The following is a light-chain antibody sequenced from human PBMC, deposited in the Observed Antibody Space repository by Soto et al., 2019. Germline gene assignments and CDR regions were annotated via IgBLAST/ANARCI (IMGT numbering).Light chain of an antibody. V-gene: IGKV3-15*01. CDR3: QQYNNWPPVT. CDR1: QSVSIN. CDR2: GAS. Sequence: EIVMSQSPATLSVSPGERATLSCSASQSVSINLAWYQQKPGQAPRLLIYGASTRATGFPARFSGSGSGTEFTLTINSLQSEDSAVYYCQQYNNWPPVTFGGGTKVDIK. J-gene: IGKJ4*01.